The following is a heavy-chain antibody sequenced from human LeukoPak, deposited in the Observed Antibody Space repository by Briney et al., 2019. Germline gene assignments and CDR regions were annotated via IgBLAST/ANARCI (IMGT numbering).Heavy chain of an antibody. D-gene: IGHD6-19*01. CDR1: GYTFTSYD. Sequence: PSVKLSCKASGYTFTSYDINCVRQAPGQGLEWMGWMNPNSGNTGYAQKFQGRVTMTRKTSISTAYMELSSLRSEDTGVYYCARGRWSRGWYHGDWFDPWGQGTLVTVSS. J-gene: IGHJ5*02. CDR3: ARGRWSRGWYHGDWFDP. V-gene: IGHV1-8*01. CDR2: MNPNSGNT.